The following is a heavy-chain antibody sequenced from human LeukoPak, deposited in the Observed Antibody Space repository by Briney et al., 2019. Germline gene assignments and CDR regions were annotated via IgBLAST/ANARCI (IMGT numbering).Heavy chain of an antibody. V-gene: IGHV3-7*03. CDR2: IKQDANEK. Sequence: GGSLRLSCAASGFTFSSYWMSWVRQAPGKGLEWVANIKQDANEKYYEDSVKGRFTISRDNAKNTLYLQMNSLRPEDTAVYYCAGTAGYSSGWYTRDYYYGMDVWGQGTTVTVSS. J-gene: IGHJ6*02. CDR1: GFTFSSYW. CDR3: AGTAGYSSGWYTRDYYYGMDV. D-gene: IGHD6-19*01.